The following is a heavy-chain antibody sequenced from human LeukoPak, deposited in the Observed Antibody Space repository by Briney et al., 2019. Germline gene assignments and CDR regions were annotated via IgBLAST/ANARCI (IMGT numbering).Heavy chain of an antibody. CDR1: GFIFSSYE. V-gene: IGHV3-48*03. CDR3: AKAFDGWYIGY. CDR2: ITSSGRNI. Sequence: GGSLRLSCAASGFIFSSYEMNWVRQAPGKGLEWVSHITSSGRNIYYADSVKGRFTISRDNAKNSLYLQMNSLRAEDTAVYYCAKAFDGWYIGYWGQGTLVTVSS. D-gene: IGHD6-19*01. J-gene: IGHJ4*02.